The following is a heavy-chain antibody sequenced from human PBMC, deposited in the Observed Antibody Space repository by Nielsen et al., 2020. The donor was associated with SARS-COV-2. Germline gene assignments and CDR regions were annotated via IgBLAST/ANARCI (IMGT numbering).Heavy chain of an antibody. CDR2: ISSSSSYI. CDR3: ARDGVVRGDALDL. D-gene: IGHD3-10*01. Sequence: GESLKISCAASGFTFSSYSMNWVRQAPGKGLEWVSSISSSSSYIYYADSVKGRFSVSRDNSKNTLFLLMHSLRVEDTAVYYCARDGVVRGDALDLWGQGTMVTVSS. J-gene: IGHJ3*01. CDR1: GFTFSSYS. V-gene: IGHV3-21*04.